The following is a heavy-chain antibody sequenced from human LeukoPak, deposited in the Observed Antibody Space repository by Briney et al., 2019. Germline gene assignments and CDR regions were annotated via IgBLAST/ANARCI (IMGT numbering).Heavy chain of an antibody. CDR2: IYCSGST. CDR3: ARGFGITMVRRATVYFDY. D-gene: IGHD3-10*01. V-gene: IGHV4-31*03. J-gene: IGHJ4*02. CDR1: GGSISSGGYY. Sequence: SETLSLTCTVSGGSISSGGYYWSWIRQHPGKGLEWIGYIYCSGSTYYNPSLKSRVTISVDTSKNQFSLKLGSVTAADTAVYYCARGFGITMVRRATVYFDYWGQGTLVTVSS.